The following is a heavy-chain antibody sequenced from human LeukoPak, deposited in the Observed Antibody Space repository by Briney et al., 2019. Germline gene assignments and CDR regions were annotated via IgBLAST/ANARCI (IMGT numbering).Heavy chain of an antibody. Sequence: GGSLRLSCAASGFTFSSYSMNWVRQAPGKGLEWVSAIRGSGDYTYYADSVKGRFTISRDNSKNTLYLQMNSLRAEDTAVYYCAKRFAASSGWFDYWGQGTLVTVSS. J-gene: IGHJ4*02. CDR3: AKRFAASSGWFDY. CDR1: GFTFSSYS. D-gene: IGHD6-19*01. CDR2: IRGSGDYT. V-gene: IGHV3-23*01.